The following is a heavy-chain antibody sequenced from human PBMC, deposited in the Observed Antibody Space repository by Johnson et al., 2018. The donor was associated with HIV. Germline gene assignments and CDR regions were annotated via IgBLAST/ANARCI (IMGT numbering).Heavy chain of an antibody. CDR1: GFTFSSYA. CDR2: ISYDGSNK. CDR3: ARGGGSYDAGDAFDT. V-gene: IGHV3-30-3*01. Sequence: QMQLVESGGGVVQPGRSLRLSCAASGFTFSSYAMHWVRQAPGKGLEWVAVISYDGSNKYYADSVKGRLTISRDNSKNTLYLQMNSLRAEDTAVYYCARGGGSYDAGDAFDTWGQGTMVTVSS. D-gene: IGHD1-26*01. J-gene: IGHJ3*02.